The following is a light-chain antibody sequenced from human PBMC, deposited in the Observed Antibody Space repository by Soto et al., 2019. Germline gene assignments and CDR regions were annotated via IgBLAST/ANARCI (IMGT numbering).Light chain of an antibody. J-gene: IGLJ1*01. CDR2: DVS. CDR3: SSYTSSSTLHV. CDR1: SSDVGGYNY. Sequence: QSALTQPASVSGSPGQSITISCTGTSSDVGGYNYVSWYQQHSGKAPKLVIYDVSNRPSGVSNRFSGSKSGNTASLTISGLQAEDEADYYCSSYTSSSTLHVFGTGTKVTVL. V-gene: IGLV2-14*01.